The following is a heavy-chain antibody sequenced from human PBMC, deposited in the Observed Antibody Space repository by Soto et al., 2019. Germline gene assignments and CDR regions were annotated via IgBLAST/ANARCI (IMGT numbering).Heavy chain of an antibody. D-gene: IGHD3-16*01. CDR1: VFTFTKSA. CDR2: SSVNGEKT. Sequence: GSLRLSCSTSVFTFTKSAMHWVRQAPGKGLEYVSGSSVNGEKTYYADSVKGRVIISRDSSKNTLYLQMSSLRVDDTAVYYCVKDSGVNWGFYGMDVWGKGT. CDR3: VKDSGVNWGFYGMDV. J-gene: IGHJ6*04. V-gene: IGHV3-64D*06.